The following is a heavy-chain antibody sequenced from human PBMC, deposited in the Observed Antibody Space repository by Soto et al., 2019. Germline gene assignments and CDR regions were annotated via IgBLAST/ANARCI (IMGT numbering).Heavy chain of an antibody. J-gene: IGHJ4*02. D-gene: IGHD6-13*01. V-gene: IGHV4-59*01. CDR2: VYYSGST. CDR1: VDSFNSSY. Sequence: SEPLCLPCTVTVDSFNSSYWSWIREPPGKGLECMGYVYYSGSTNYNPSLKSRVTISVDTSKNQISLRLKSVTAADTAVYYCARAETSGIHYFDYWGQGSLVTVSS. CDR3: ARAETSGIHYFDY.